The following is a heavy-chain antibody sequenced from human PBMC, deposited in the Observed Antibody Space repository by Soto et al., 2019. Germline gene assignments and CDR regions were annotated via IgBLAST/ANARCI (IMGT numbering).Heavy chain of an antibody. J-gene: IGHJ4*02. CDR3: AREAEQTYYYDSSDLAFDY. D-gene: IGHD3-22*01. CDR2: INAGNGNT. Sequence: GASVKVSCKASGYTFTSYAMHWVRQAPGQRLEWMGWINAGNGNTKYSQKFQGRVTITRDTSASTAYMELSSLRSEDTAVYYCAREAEQTYYYDSSDLAFDYWGQGTLVTVSS. CDR1: GYTFTSYA. V-gene: IGHV1-3*01.